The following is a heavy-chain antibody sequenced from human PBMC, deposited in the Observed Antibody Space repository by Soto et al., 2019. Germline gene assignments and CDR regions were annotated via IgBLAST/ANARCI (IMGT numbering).Heavy chain of an antibody. CDR1: GGSISSGGYS. CDR2: IYYSGST. V-gene: IGHV4-61*08. J-gene: IGHJ4*02. Sequence: ETLSLTCAVSGGSISSGGYSWGWIRQPPGKGLECIGYIYYSGSTNYNPSLKSRVTISVDTSKNQFSLKLSSVTAADTAVYYCARGGGVYYFDYWGQGTLVTVSS. CDR3: ARGGGVYYFDY. D-gene: IGHD2-8*02.